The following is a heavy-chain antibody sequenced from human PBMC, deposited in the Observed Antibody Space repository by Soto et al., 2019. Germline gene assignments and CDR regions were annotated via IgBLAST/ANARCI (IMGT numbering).Heavy chain of an antibody. CDR3: ARGSTWQGRDWFDP. V-gene: IGHV4-39*01. CDR2: VSFSGSK. CDR1: GGAISNSTYY. Sequence: PSETLSLTCTVSGGAISNSTYYWGWIRQPPGKRLEWIGSVSFSGSKHYNPSLKSRVTFSIDTSKTLISLKLRSVTAADTAVYYCARGSTWQGRDWFDPWGQGTLVTVSS. J-gene: IGHJ5*02. D-gene: IGHD6-13*01.